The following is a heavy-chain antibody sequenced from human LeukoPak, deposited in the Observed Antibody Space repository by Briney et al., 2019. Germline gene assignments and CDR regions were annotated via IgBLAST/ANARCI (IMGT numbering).Heavy chain of an antibody. V-gene: IGHV1-8*01. CDR3: AAVGSIAAAGTDYMDV. CDR1: GYTFTSYD. Sequence: ASVKVSCKASGYTFTSYDINWVRQATGQGLEWMGWMNPNSGNTGYAQKFQGRVTMTRNTSISTAYMELSSLRSEDTAVYYCAAVGSIAAAGTDYMDVWGKATTVTVSS. D-gene: IGHD6-13*01. CDR2: MNPNSGNT. J-gene: IGHJ6*03.